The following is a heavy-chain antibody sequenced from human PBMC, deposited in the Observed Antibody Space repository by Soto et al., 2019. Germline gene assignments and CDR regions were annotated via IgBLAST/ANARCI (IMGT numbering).Heavy chain of an antibody. CDR2: IYHSGNT. V-gene: IGHV4-30-2*01. CDR1: GGSISSGGYS. CDR3: ARVPDR. J-gene: IGHJ5*02. D-gene: IGHD2-2*01. Sequence: SETLSLTCAVSGGSISSGGYSWSWIRQPPGKGLEWIGYIYHSGNTYYNPSLKSRVTISVDRSKNQFSLKLSSVTAADTAVYYCARVPDRWGQGTLGAVSS.